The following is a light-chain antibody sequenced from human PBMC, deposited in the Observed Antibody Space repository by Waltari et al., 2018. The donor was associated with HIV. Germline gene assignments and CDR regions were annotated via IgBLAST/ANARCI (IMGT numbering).Light chain of an antibody. V-gene: IGLV8-61*01. J-gene: IGLJ3*02. CDR3: LLYMGSGVWV. Sequence: QTVVTQEPSFSVSPGGTVTLTCGLSSGSVTSSYYPSWNQQTPGQAPRTRITNTNTPASGAPDRFSGSILGNRAALTSTGAQADDESAYYCLLYMGSGVWVFGGGTKLTVL. CDR2: NTN. CDR1: SGSVTSSYY.